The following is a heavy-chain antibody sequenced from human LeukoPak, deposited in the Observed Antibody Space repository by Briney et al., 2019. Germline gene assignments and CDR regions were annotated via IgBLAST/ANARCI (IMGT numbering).Heavy chain of an antibody. J-gene: IGHJ6*02. Sequence: SETLSLTCSVAGDSISDYYYNWIRQAPRKGLEWNGYLYASGATKSNPSLKSRVTMSVDASKNQFTLSLNSVTTADTAVYYCAREVVWKQFSHGVDVWGQGTTVIVSS. CDR3: AREVVWKQFSHGVDV. V-gene: IGHV4-59*01. CDR2: LYASGAT. D-gene: IGHD2-8*02. CDR1: GDSISDYY.